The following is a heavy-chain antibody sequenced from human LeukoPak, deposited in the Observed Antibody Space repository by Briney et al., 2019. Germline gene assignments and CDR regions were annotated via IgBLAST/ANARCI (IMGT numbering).Heavy chain of an antibody. V-gene: IGHV4-59*01. CDR2: IYYSGTT. D-gene: IGHD2-2*01. J-gene: IGHJ3*02. CDR3: VKSNSRYQPWTLDI. CDR1: GGSISSYY. Sequence: DPSETLSLTCTVSGGSISSYYWSWIRLPPGKGLEWIGYIYYSGTTNYNPSLKSRVTISVDTSNNQLSLKVNSVTAADTAMYYCVKSNSRYQPWTLDIWGRGTMVTVSS.